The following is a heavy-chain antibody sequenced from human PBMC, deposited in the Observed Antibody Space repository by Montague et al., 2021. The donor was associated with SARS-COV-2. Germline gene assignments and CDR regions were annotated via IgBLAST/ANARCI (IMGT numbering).Heavy chain of an antibody. Sequence: SLRLSCAASGFTFTNSPMSWVRQAPGKGLDWVSVIHSAGRGTYYADSVQGRFTISRDNLKNTVYLQMNNLRDVDTAVYYCAKVGDILIGYSLINLDAWGQGTLVVVSS. J-gene: IGHJ5*02. CDR3: AKVGDILIGYSLINLDA. D-gene: IGHD3-9*01. V-gene: IGHV3-23*03. CDR1: GFTFTNSP. CDR2: IHSAGRGT.